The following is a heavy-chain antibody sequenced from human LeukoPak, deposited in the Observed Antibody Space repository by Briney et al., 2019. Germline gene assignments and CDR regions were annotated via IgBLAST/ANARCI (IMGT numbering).Heavy chain of an antibody. CDR1: GGSISSYY. V-gene: IGHV4-59*01. CDR2: IYYSGST. CDR3: ARVMVGATPLKVYFDL. J-gene: IGHJ2*01. Sequence: SETLSLTCTVSGGSISSYYWSWIRQPPGKGLEWIGYIYYSGSTNYNPSLKSRVTISVDTSKNQFSLKLSSVTAADTAVYYCARVMVGATPLKVYFDLWGRGTLVTVSS. D-gene: IGHD1-26*01.